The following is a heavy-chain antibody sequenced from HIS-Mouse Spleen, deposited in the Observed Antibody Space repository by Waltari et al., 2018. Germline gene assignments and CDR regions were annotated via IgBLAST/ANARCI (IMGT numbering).Heavy chain of an antibody. J-gene: IGHJ4*02. CDR1: GFTFSSYS. Sequence: EVQLVESGGGLVQPGGSLRLSCAASGFTFSSYSIHWVGQAPGKGLEWVLYISSSSSTIYYADSVKGRFTIARENAKNSLYLQMSSLRAEDTAVYYCARDGDSSWYDYWGQGTLVTVSS. CDR2: ISSSSSTI. CDR3: ARDGDSSWYDY. V-gene: IGHV3-48*01. D-gene: IGHD6-13*01.